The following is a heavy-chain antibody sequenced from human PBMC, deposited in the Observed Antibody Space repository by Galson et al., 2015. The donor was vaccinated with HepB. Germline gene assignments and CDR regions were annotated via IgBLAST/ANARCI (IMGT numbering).Heavy chain of an antibody. V-gene: IGHV3-33*06. J-gene: IGHJ4*02. CDR1: GFTFRSYG. CDR3: AKDRDTETSINGPTAY. D-gene: IGHD5-18*01. CDR2: IWFDGSRE. Sequence: LRLSCAASGFTFRSYGMHWVRQAPGKGLEWVADIWFDGSREFYADSVKGRFTISRDNSENTLYLEMNNLRAKDTAVYFCAKDRDTETSINGPTAYWGLGTLVTVSP.